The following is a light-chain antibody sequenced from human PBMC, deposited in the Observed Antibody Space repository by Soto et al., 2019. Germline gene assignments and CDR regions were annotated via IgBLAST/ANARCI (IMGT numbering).Light chain of an antibody. CDR2: SAS. CDR1: QGVSSN. Sequence: ETVMTQSPATLSVSPGERTTLSCRASQGVSSNLAWYQQKPGQAPRHLIYSASTRATGIPARFSGSGSGTEFTRTISSLQSEDFSVYYCQQYNNWPPITFGQGTKLEIK. V-gene: IGKV3-15*01. J-gene: IGKJ2*01. CDR3: QQYNNWPPIT.